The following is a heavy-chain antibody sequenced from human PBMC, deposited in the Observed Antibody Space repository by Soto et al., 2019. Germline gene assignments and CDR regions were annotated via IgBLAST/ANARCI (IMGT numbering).Heavy chain of an antibody. D-gene: IGHD3-10*01. CDR3: ARGRLITMVRGGPDYYGMDV. V-gene: IGHV1-69*06. Sequence: SVKVSCKASGGTFSSYAISWVRQAPGQGLEWMGGIIPIFGTANYAQKFQGRVTITADKSTSTAYMELSSLRSEDTAVYYCARGRLITMVRGGPDYYGMDVWGQGTTVTVSS. J-gene: IGHJ6*02. CDR1: GGTFSSYA. CDR2: IIPIFGTA.